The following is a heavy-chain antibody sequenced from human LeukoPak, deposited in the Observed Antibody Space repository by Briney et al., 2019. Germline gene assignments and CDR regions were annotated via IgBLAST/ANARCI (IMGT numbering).Heavy chain of an antibody. CDR2: ISTSGGTM. CDR1: GFTFITYE. CDR3: AVSVGASPNYFDY. D-gene: IGHD1-26*01. V-gene: IGHV3-48*03. Sequence: GGSLRLSCGASGFTFITYELNWVRQAPGKGLEWVSYISTSGGTMYYADSVKGRFTISRDNAKNSLFLQMNSLRAEDTAVYYCAVSVGASPNYFDYWGQGTLVTVSS. J-gene: IGHJ4*02.